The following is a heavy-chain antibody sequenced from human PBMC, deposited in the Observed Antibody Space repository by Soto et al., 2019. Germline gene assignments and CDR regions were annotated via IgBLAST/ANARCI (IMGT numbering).Heavy chain of an antibody. J-gene: IGHJ6*02. CDR3: ARESSSWTHYYYYGMDV. CDR2: IIPIFGTA. D-gene: IGHD6-13*01. Sequence: GASVKVSCKASGGTFSSYAISWVRQAPGQGLEWMGGIIPIFGTANYAQKFQGRVTITADESTSTAYMELSSLRSEDTAVYYCARESSSWTHYYYYGMDVWGQGTTVTVSS. CDR1: GGTFSSYA. V-gene: IGHV1-69*13.